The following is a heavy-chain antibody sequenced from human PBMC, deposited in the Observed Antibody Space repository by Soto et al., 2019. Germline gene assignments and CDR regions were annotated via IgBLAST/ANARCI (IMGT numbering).Heavy chain of an antibody. CDR2: INAANGDT. CDR1: GYTFTSYG. V-gene: IGHV1-3*01. D-gene: IGHD6-13*01. Sequence: AASVKVSCKASGYTFTSYGIHWVRQAPGQRLEWMGWINAANGDTKYSPKFQGRVTITRDTSASTAYMGLSSLRSEDTAVYYCVRRHVSATGIDWFDPWGQGTLVTVSS. CDR3: VRRHVSATGIDWFDP. J-gene: IGHJ5*02.